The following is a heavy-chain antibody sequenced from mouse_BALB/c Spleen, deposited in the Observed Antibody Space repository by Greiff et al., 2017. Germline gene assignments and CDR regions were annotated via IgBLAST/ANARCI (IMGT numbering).Heavy chain of an antibody. V-gene: IGHV5-9*03. CDR1: GFTFSSYS. CDR2: ISSGGGNT. CDR3: AREGVVRFAY. J-gene: IGHJ3*01. Sequence: DVKLVESGGGLVKPGGSLKLSCAASGFTFSSYSMSWVRQTPEKRLEWVATISSGGGNTYYPDSVKGRFTISRDNAKNNLYLQMSSLRSEDTALYYCAREGVVRFAYWGQGTLVTVSA.